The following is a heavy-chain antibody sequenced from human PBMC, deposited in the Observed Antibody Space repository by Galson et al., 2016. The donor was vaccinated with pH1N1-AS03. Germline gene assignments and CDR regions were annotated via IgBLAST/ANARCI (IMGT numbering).Heavy chain of an antibody. Sequence: SLRLSCAASGFTFSNYGMHWVRLPPGKGLEWVATMSHDDTYTEYADSVRGRFTVSRDNSRLFLHMNTLRVDDTAVYYCARISARLGKLDSWGQGTLVTVSS. V-gene: IGHV3-33*01. CDR2: MSHDDTYT. CDR3: ARISARLGKLDS. CDR1: GFTFSNYG. J-gene: IGHJ4*02. D-gene: IGHD6-19*01.